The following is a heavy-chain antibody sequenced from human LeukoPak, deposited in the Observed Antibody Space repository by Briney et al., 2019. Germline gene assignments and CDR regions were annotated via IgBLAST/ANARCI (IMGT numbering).Heavy chain of an antibody. CDR1: GYTFTGYY. CDR3: ARESHVERDDF. CDR2: INPNSGGT. D-gene: IGHD1-1*01. J-gene: IGHJ4*02. Sequence: ASVKVSCKASGYTFTGYYMHWVRQAPGQGLEWMGRINPNSGGTNYAQKFQGRVTMTRDTSTSTVYMELSSLRSEDTAVYYCARESHVERDDFWGQGTLITVSS. V-gene: IGHV1-2*06.